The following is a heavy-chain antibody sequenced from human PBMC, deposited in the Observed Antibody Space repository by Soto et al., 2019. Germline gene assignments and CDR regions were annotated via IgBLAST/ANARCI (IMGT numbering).Heavy chain of an antibody. CDR3: ARAALWFGEFSDAFDI. J-gene: IGHJ3*02. V-gene: IGHV4-59*01. Sequence: SETLSLTCTVSGGSISSYYWGWIRQPPGKGLEWIGYIYYSGSTNYNPSLKSRVTISVDTSKNQFSLKLSSVTAADTAVYYCARAALWFGEFSDAFDIWGQGTMVTVSS. CDR2: IYYSGST. CDR1: GGSISSYY. D-gene: IGHD3-10*01.